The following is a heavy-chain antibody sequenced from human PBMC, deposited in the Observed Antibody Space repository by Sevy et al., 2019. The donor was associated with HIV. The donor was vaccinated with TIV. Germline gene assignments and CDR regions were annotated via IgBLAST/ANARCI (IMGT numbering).Heavy chain of an antibody. CDR2: ISGSGGST. D-gene: IGHD2-21*02. V-gene: IGHV3-23*01. CDR1: GFTFSSYA. J-gene: IGHJ4*02. Sequence: GSLRLSCAASGFTFSSYAMSWVRQAPGKGLEWVSAISGSGGSTYYADSVKGRFTISRDNSKNTLYLQMNSLRAEDTAVYYCAKDRTIVVVTATLFDYWGQGTLVTVSS. CDR3: AKDRTIVVVTATLFDY.